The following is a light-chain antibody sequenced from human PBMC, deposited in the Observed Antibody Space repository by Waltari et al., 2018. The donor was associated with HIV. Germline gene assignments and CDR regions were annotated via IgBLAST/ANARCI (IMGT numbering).Light chain of an antibody. CDR2: AAS. J-gene: IGKJ4*01. CDR3: QQTFTTPLT. Sequence: DIQIIQSPSSLSASIGERVTITCQTSQYINMYLNWYQQKPGKAPSLLIFAASTLHTGVPSRFSASASGTTFSLAISSLQPDDIATYYCQQTFTTPLTFGAGTKIEI. V-gene: IGKV1-39*01. CDR1: QYINMY.